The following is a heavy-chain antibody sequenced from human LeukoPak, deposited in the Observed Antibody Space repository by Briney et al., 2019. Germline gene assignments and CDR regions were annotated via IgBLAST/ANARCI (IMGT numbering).Heavy chain of an antibody. CDR3: ARMSYNSGSYSA. D-gene: IGHD3-10*01. J-gene: IGHJ4*02. CDR2: IYSSGST. V-gene: IGHV4-4*07. CDR1: GGSNTSYF. Sequence: PSETLSLTRTVSGGSNTSYFWSSIRPPAGKGLDGIGRIYSSGSTNYNPSLKSRGTMSLHTSKNQFSLKLRSVTAADTAVSYCARMSYNSGSYSAWGRGTLVTVYS.